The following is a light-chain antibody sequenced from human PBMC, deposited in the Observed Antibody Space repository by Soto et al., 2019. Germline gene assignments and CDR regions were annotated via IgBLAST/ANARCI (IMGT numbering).Light chain of an antibody. CDR1: QNITNN. CDR3: QQYYGRPPLT. V-gene: IGKV1-33*01. CDR2: HAS. J-gene: IGKJ5*01. Sequence: DLQMTQSPSSLSASIGDRVTITCQASQNITNNLSWYQQKPGKAPNLLIHHASKLAKGVTSRFSGSGSGADFSFIITSLQREDLATYYCQQYYGRPPLTFGQGTRLEIK.